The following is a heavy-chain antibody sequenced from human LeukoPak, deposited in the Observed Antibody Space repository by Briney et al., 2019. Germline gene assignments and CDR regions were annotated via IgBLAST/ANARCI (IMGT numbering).Heavy chain of an antibody. Sequence: SETLSLTCFVSIGSISSSKWWSWVRQSPVKGLEWIGEIYLYGTTNYNPSFTSRVTMSVDRSRNQFSLKLTSVTAADTAVYYCAREDGVYGGNSDDAFDIWGQGTMVTVSS. V-gene: IGHV4-4*02. D-gene: IGHD4-23*01. CDR1: IGSISSSKW. CDR2: IYLYGTT. CDR3: AREDGVYGGNSDDAFDI. J-gene: IGHJ3*02.